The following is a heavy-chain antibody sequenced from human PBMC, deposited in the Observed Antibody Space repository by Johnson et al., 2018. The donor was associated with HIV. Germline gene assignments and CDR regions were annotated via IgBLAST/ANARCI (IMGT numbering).Heavy chain of an antibody. D-gene: IGHD3-16*01. CDR2: ISSSGSSR. CDR1: GFTFSDYY. CDR3: ARGLWLTPDVFDL. Sequence: VQLVESGGGLVQPGGSLRLSCAASGFTFSDYYMSWIRQAPGKGLEWVSYISSSGSSRYYADSVKGRFTVSRDNAKNSLYLQTNSLRADDTAVYYCARGLWLTPDVFDLWGQGTMVTVSS. J-gene: IGHJ3*01. V-gene: IGHV3-11*04.